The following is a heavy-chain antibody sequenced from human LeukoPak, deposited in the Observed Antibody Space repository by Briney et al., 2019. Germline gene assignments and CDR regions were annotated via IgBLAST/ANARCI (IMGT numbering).Heavy chain of an antibody. D-gene: IGHD6-6*01. Sequence: ASEKVSCKASGYTFSGYYMHWVRQAPGQGLGWMGWINPNSGGTNYAQKFQGRVTMTRDTSISTAYMELIRLRSADTAVYYCARVGRAFTARSSFFDYWGQGTLVTVSS. CDR2: INPNSGGT. CDR3: ARVGRAFTARSSFFDY. J-gene: IGHJ4*02. CDR1: GYTFSGYY. V-gene: IGHV1-2*02.